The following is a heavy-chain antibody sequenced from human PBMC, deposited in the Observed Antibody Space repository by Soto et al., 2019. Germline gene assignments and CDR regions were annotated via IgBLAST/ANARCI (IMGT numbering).Heavy chain of an antibody. Sequence: PGGSLRLSCAASGFTFTNYGMHWVRQAPGKGLEWVTLISYDGRNEYYADSVKGRFTISRDNSKNTLYLQMNSLRPEDTAVYYCAKGLLLYSYGPPHHLDYCGQGSLVPVSS. D-gene: IGHD5-18*01. CDR3: AKGLLLYSYGPPHHLDY. J-gene: IGHJ4*02. V-gene: IGHV3-30*18. CDR1: GFTFTNYG. CDR2: ISYDGRNE.